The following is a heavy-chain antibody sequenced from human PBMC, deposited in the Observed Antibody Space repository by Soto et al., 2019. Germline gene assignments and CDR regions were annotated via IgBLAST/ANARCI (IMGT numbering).Heavy chain of an antibody. J-gene: IGHJ6*02. CDR2: ISSSSSYT. CDR3: AREVDYYGMDV. CDR1: GFTFSDYY. V-gene: IGHV3-11*06. Sequence: GGSLRLSCAASGFTFSDYYMSWIRQAPGKGLEWVSYISSSSSYTNYADSVKGRFTISRDNAKNSLYLQMNSLRAEDTAVYYCAREVDYYGMDVWGQGTTVTVSS. D-gene: IGHD2-15*01.